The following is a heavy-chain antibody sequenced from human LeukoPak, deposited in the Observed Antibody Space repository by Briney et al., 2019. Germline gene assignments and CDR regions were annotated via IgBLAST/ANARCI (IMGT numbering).Heavy chain of an antibody. CDR1: GFTFSSYG. V-gene: IGHV3-33*01. J-gene: IGHJ2*01. D-gene: IGHD6-13*01. Sequence: GGSLRLSCAASGFTFSSYGMHWVRQAPGKGLVWVAVIWYDGSNKYYADSLKGRFTISRDNPKNTLFLQMNSLRAEDTAVYYCARVPQQHWDFDLWGRGTLVTVSS. CDR3: ARVPQQHWDFDL. CDR2: IWYDGSNK.